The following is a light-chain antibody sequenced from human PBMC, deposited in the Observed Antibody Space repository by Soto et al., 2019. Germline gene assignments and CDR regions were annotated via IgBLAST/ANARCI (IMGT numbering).Light chain of an antibody. Sequence: QSVLTQPASVSGSPGQSITISCTGTSSDVGGYNYVSWFQQHPGKAPKLMIYVVSNRPSGISNRFSGSKSGNTASLTISGLQAEDGADYYCSSYTTSSSWVFGGGTKLTVL. V-gene: IGLV2-14*01. CDR1: SSDVGGYNY. J-gene: IGLJ3*02. CDR3: SSYTTSSSWV. CDR2: VVS.